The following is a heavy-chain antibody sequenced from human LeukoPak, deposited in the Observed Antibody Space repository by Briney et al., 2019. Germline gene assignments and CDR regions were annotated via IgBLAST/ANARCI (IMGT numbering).Heavy chain of an antibody. CDR3: ARDRAPYGSGSCMDV. V-gene: IGHV3-30-3*01. J-gene: IGHJ6*02. CDR1: GFTFSIYP. Sequence: PGGSLRLSCAASGFTFSIYPLHWVRQAPGKGLEWVSLISFDGNNKYYADSVKGRITISRDNSKNTLYLQMNSLTGADTAVYYCARDRAPYGSGSCMDVWGQGTTVIVSS. CDR2: ISFDGNNK. D-gene: IGHD3-10*01.